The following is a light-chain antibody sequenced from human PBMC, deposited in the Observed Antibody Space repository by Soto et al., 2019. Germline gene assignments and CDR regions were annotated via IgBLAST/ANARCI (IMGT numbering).Light chain of an antibody. CDR2: AAS. V-gene: IGKV3-20*01. J-gene: IGKJ1*01. CDR3: QQYGSSTGT. Sequence: EIVLTQSPGTLSLSPGERATLSCRASQSVSISYLAWYQQKPGQAPRLLIYAASSMATGIPDRFSGSGSGTDFTLAISRLEPEDCAVYYCQQYGSSTGTVGQGTKVEIK. CDR1: QSVSISY.